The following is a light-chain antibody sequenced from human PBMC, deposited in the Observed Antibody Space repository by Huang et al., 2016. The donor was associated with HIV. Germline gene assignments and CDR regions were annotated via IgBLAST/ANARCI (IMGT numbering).Light chain of an antibody. CDR1: QSISTY. J-gene: IGKJ2*01. Sequence: DIQMTQSPTSLSPSIGDRVTITCRASQSISTYLNWYRHKPGEAPELLSHAASTSQNGVPSRFSGGGSGTHFTLTIDNLQAEDFATYYCQQSYSIPHTFGRGTKVDIK. V-gene: IGKV1-39*01. CDR3: QQSYSIPHT. CDR2: AAS.